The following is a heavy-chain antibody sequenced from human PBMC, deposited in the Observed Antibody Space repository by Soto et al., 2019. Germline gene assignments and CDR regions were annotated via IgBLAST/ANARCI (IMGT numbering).Heavy chain of an antibody. J-gene: IGHJ5*02. V-gene: IGHV4-4*02. CDR1: GGTVASSHW. Sequence: SETLSLTXGVSGGTVASSHWWSWVRQSPGRGLEWIGSVYHTGDTNFNPSLQSRVTFSVDKSNNQFSLRLTSVTAADTAVYFCAREIVTAGGNNYFDPWGPGTLVTVSS. CDR2: VYHTGDT. CDR3: AREIVTAGGNNYFDP. D-gene: IGHD2-21*02.